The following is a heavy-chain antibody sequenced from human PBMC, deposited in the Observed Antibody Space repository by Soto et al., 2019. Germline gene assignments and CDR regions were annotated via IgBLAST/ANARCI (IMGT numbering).Heavy chain of an antibody. D-gene: IGHD2-15*01. CDR3: ARDWDIVILSVPIPNYNYGMGV. J-gene: IGHJ6*02. Sequence: GGSLRLSCEGSGFTFSAYAMNWVRQAPGKGLEWVSYISSRSDTLYYADSVKGRFTISRDNAKNSVYLQVNNLRDEDTAVYYCARDWDIVILSVPIPNYNYGMGVWGHGTTVTVSS. CDR2: ISSRSDTL. V-gene: IGHV3-48*02. CDR1: GFTFSAYA.